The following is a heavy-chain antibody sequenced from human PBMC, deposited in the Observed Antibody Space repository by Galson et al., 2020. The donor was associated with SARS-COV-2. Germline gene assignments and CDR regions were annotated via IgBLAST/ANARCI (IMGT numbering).Heavy chain of an antibody. Sequence: ASDTLSLTCTVSGGSITNGGYYWSWIRQHPGKGLEWIGFISYSGSTYYSPSLKSRVTISADTSKQQFSLKLTSVTAADTAVYFCARDIGYSGYDTYYYGMDAWGQGTTVSV. D-gene: IGHD5-12*01. J-gene: IGHJ6*02. CDR3: ARDIGYSGYDTYYYGMDA. CDR1: GGSITNGGYY. V-gene: IGHV4-31*03. CDR2: ISYSGST.